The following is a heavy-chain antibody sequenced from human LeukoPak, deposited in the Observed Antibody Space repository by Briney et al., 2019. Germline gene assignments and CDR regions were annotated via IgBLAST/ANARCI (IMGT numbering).Heavy chain of an antibody. CDR2: IYYSGST. Sequence: SETLSLTCTVSGGSISSYYWSWIRQPPGKGLEWIGYIYYSGSTNYNPSLKSRVTISVDTSKNQFSLKLSSVTAADTAVYYCARGRMKYYYGSGSYSGVAFDIWGQGTMVTVSS. V-gene: IGHV4-59*12. J-gene: IGHJ3*02. D-gene: IGHD3-10*01. CDR1: GGSISSYY. CDR3: ARGRMKYYYGSGSYSGVAFDI.